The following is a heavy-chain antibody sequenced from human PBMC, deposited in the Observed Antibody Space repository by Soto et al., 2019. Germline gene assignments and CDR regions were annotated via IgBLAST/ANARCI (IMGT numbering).Heavy chain of an antibody. D-gene: IGHD5-12*01. Sequence: SETLSLTCAVYGGSFSGYYWSWIRQPPGKGLEWIGEINHSGSTNYNPSLKSRVTISVDTSKNQFPLRLSSVTAADTAVYYCATGRGATTIDYWGQGTLVTVSS. CDR2: INHSGST. CDR3: ATGRGATTIDY. J-gene: IGHJ4*02. CDR1: GGSFSGYY. V-gene: IGHV4-34*01.